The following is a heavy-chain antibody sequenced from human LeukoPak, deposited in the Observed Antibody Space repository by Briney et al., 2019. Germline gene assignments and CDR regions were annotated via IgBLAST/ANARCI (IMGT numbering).Heavy chain of an antibody. CDR3: ARADCIDAGSYVTAP. D-gene: IGHD2-15*01. CDR2: INTKTGRT. Sequence: ASVKVSCKTSGYTFTDYYIHWVRQAPGQGLEWMGWINTKTGRTSFARTFQGRVTLTRDPSITTVYMDVAWLTSDDTAIYFCARADCIDAGSYVTAPWGQGTLVTVSS. J-gene: IGHJ5*02. V-gene: IGHV1-2*02. CDR1: GYTFTDYY.